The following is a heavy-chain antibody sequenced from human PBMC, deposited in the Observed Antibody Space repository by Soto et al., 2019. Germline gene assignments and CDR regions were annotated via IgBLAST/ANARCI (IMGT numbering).Heavy chain of an antibody. J-gene: IGHJ5*02. CDR2: ISGSGGST. CDR1: VFTFSSYA. Sequence: PGGSLRLSCAASVFTFSSYAMSLVRQSPGKGLEWISAISGSGGSTYYADSVKGRFTISRDNSKNTLYMQMNSLRDEHTAVYYCAKELVSSSTSNSFDPRGQGILATVSS. D-gene: IGHD6-13*01. CDR3: AKELVSSSTSNSFDP. V-gene: IGHV3-23*01.